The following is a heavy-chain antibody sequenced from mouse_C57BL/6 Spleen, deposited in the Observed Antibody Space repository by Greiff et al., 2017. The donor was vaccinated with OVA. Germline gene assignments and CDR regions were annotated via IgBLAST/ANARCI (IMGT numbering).Heavy chain of an antibody. CDR3: ARSVDGYYLDY. Sequence: VQLQQSGAELVKPGASVKISCKASGYAFSSYWMNWVKQRPGKGLEWIGQIYPGDGDTNYNGKFKGKATLTADKSSSTAYMQLSSLTSEDSAVYFCARSVDGYYLDYWGQGTTLTVSS. CDR2: IYPGDGDT. V-gene: IGHV1-80*01. D-gene: IGHD2-3*01. J-gene: IGHJ2*01. CDR1: GYAFSSYW.